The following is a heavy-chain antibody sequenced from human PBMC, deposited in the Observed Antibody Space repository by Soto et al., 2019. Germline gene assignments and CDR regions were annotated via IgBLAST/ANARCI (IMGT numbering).Heavy chain of an antibody. CDR1: GYTFTGYY. D-gene: IGHD3-9*01. J-gene: IGHJ5*02. CDR3: ARGENYYDILTGYYPGGWFDP. V-gene: IGHV1-2*04. CDR2: INPNSGGT. Sequence: GASVKVSCKASGYTFTGYYMHWVRQAPGQGLEWMGWINPNSGGTNYAQKFQGWVTMTRDTSISTAYMELSRLRSDDTAVYYCARGENYYDILTGYYPGGWFDPWGQGTLVTVSS.